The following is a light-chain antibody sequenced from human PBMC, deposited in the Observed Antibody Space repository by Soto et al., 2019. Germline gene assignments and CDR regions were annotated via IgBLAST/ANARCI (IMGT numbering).Light chain of an antibody. CDR3: QQRTNWPPYT. CDR2: DAS. V-gene: IGKV3-11*01. J-gene: IGKJ2*01. Sequence: EIVLTQSPATLSLSPGDRATLSCRASQSVDRYLAWYQQKPGQAPRLLIYDASSRATGITARFSGSGSGTDFTLTISSLEPEDFAVYYCQQRTNWPPYTFGQGTKLEIK. CDR1: QSVDRY.